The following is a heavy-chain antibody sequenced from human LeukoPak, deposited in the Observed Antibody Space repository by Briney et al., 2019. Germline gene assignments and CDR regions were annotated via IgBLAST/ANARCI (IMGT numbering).Heavy chain of an antibody. D-gene: IGHD4-23*01. CDR3: ARVVTGAYYFDY. CDR1: GFTFSSYW. Sequence: GGSLRLSCAACGFTFSSYWMSWVRQTPGKGMEWVASMKQDESEYYYVDSVRGRFTISRDNAKNSLFLQMNSLRAEDTAVYYCARVVTGAYYFDYWGQGTLVTVSS. CDR2: MKQDESEY. V-gene: IGHV3-7*01. J-gene: IGHJ4*02.